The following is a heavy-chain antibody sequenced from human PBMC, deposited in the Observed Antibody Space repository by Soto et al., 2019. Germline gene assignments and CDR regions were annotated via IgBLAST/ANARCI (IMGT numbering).Heavy chain of an antibody. D-gene: IGHD6-13*01. Sequence: QVPLVESGGGVVQPGRSLRLSCAASGFTFSSYAMHWVRQAPGKGLEWVAVISYDGSNKYYADSVKDRFTISRDNSKNTLYLQMNSLRAEDTAVYYCARDGGYSSSFIPFDYWGQGTLVTVSS. CDR1: GFTFSSYA. V-gene: IGHV3-30-3*01. J-gene: IGHJ4*02. CDR3: ARDGGYSSSFIPFDY. CDR2: ISYDGSNK.